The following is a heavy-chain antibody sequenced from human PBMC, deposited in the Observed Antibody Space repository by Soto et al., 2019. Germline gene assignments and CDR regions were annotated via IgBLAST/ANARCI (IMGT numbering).Heavy chain of an antibody. Sequence: QAQLQQSGPGLVKPSQTLSLSCAISGDGVSNNSVAWNWVRQSPSRGLEWLGRTYYRSKWHYDYAPSVRSRITINPDTSKNHFSLQLNSVSPEDAAVYYCARTLRGRGVKYFDDWGQGTLVTVSS. CDR2: TYYRSKWHY. CDR3: ARTLRGRGVKYFDD. CDR1: GDGVSNNSVA. J-gene: IGHJ4*02. V-gene: IGHV6-1*01. D-gene: IGHD3-10*01.